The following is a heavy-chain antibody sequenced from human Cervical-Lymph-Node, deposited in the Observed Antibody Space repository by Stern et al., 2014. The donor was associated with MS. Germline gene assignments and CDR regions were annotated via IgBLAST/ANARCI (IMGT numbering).Heavy chain of an antibody. CDR3: TTDEVANFAH. J-gene: IGHJ5*02. CDR2: IKPKTDGGTT. CDR1: GFIFSKAW. Sequence: EVQLVASGGGLVKPGGSLRLSCAASGFIFSKAWMTWVSQAPGKGLEWGGRIKPKTDGGTTNYSTPVQGRFTISRDDSKNILFLHMSSLKTEDTALYYCTTDEVANFAHWGQGTLVTVSS. V-gene: IGHV3-15*01.